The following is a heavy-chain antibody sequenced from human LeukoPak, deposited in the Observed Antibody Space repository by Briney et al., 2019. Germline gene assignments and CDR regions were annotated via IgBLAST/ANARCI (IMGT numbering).Heavy chain of an antibody. D-gene: IGHD2-2*01. J-gene: IGHJ1*01. CDR1: GYTFTGYY. CDR3: ARGRLRGSSTSCYPF. V-gene: IGHV1-2*02. Sequence: GASVKVSCKASGYTFTGYYMHWVRQAPGQGLEWMGWINPNSGGTNYAQKFQGRVTMTRDTSISTAYMELSRLRSDGTAVYYCARGRLRGSSTSCYPFWGQGTLVTVSS. CDR2: INPNSGGT.